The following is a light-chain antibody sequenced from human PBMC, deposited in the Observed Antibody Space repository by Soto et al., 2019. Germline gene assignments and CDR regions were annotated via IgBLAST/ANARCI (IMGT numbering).Light chain of an antibody. CDR3: QQYGSSPWT. CDR1: QSVSSR. V-gene: IGKV3-20*01. J-gene: IGKJ1*01. Sequence: IVLTQSPATLSFSRGERATLCCGASQSVSSRLAWYQQKPGQAPRLLISGASSRATGIPDRFSGSGSGTDFTLTISRLEPEDFAVYYCQQYGSSPWTFGQGTKV. CDR2: GAS.